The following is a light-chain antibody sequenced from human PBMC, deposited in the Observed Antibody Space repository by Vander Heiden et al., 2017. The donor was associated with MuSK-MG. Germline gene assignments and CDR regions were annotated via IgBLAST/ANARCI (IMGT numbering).Light chain of an antibody. CDR3: CSYAGSSTLV. CDR1: SSDVGSYNL. CDR2: EVS. Sequence: QSALTQPASVSVSPGQSITISCTGTSSDVGSYNLFSWYQQHPGKAPILMIYEVSKRPSGVSNRFSGSKSGNTASLTISGHQAEDEADYYCCSYAGSSTLVFGGGTKLTVL. V-gene: IGLV2-23*02. J-gene: IGLJ2*01.